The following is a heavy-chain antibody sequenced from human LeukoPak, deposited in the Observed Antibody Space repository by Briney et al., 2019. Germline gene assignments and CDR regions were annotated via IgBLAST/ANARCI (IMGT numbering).Heavy chain of an antibody. V-gene: IGHV3-11*01. CDR3: AKDLERATSYSGPVA. J-gene: IGHJ5*02. D-gene: IGHD5-12*01. Sequence: GGSLRLSCAASGFTFSDYYMSWIRQAPGKGLEWVSYISSSGSTIYYADSVKGRFTISRDNSKNTLYLQMNSLRAEDTAVYYCAKDLERATSYSGPVAWGQGTLVTVSS. CDR2: ISSSGSTI. CDR1: GFTFSDYY.